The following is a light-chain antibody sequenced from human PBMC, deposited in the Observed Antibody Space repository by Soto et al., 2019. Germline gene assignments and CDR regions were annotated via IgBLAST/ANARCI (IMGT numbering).Light chain of an antibody. Sequence: DIRMTQSPSSLSASVGDGVTITCRASQFIGNYLNWYQHRPGKVPEVLIYGATTLQSGVPSKFIGSRYGTDFTLPISSLQPEDSATYYCQHVYSFPHTFGQGTKLEV. V-gene: IGKV1-39*01. J-gene: IGKJ2*01. CDR3: QHVYSFPHT. CDR2: GAT. CDR1: QFIGNY.